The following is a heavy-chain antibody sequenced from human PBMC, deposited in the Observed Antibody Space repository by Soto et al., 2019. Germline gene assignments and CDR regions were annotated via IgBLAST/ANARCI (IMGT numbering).Heavy chain of an antibody. CDR2: INHSGST. J-gene: IGHJ6*02. V-gene: IGHV4-34*01. CDR1: GGSFSGYY. CDR3: ALGSSGYFPYYYYYGMDV. Sequence: ASETLSLTCAVYGGSFSGYYWSWIRQPPGKGLEWIGEINHSGSTNYNPSLKSRVTISVDTSKNQFSLKLSSVTAADTAVYYCALGSSGYFPYYYYYGMDVWGQGTTVTVSS. D-gene: IGHD3-22*01.